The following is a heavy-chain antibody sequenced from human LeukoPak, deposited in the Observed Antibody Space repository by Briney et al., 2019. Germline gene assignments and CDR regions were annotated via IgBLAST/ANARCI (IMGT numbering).Heavy chain of an antibody. Sequence: KSSETLSLTSTVSGGSISSSSYYWDWIRQSPGKGLEWIGSIYYDGSTYYNPSLKSRVTISVDTSKNQFSLKLSSVTAADTAVYYCASSKDWERLDYWGQGTLVTVSS. CDR2: IYYDGST. CDR3: ASSKDWERLDY. CDR1: GGSISSSSYY. D-gene: IGHD1-26*01. V-gene: IGHV4-39*07. J-gene: IGHJ4*02.